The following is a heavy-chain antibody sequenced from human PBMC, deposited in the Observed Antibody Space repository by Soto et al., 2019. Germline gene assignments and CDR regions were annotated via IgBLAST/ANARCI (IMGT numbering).Heavy chain of an antibody. CDR2: SKSKTDGGTA. CDR1: GFNLSHPW. CDR3: TTGIYYDILTGYHNVAY. D-gene: IGHD3-9*01. Sequence: GVSLRLSCVASGFNLSHPWMTWVRQAAGKWLEGVGRSKSKTDGGTADYAAPVKGRATISRDDSKNTVYLQMNSMKTEDTAVYYCTTGIYYDILTGYHNVAYWGQGALVTVSS. J-gene: IGHJ4*02. V-gene: IGHV3-15*01.